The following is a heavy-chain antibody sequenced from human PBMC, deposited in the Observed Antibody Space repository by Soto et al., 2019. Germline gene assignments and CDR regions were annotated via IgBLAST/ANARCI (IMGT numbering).Heavy chain of an antibody. CDR2: TYYRSKWTN. CDR3: VRGYSSSFDY. Sequence: SQTLSLTCAISGDSVSSTSASWNWIRQSPSRGLEWLGRTYYRSKWTNDYAVSVKSRITINPDTSKNQFSLQLSSVTPEDTAMYYCVRGYSSSFDYWGQGTLVTVSS. D-gene: IGHD6-6*01. CDR1: GDSVSSTSAS. V-gene: IGHV6-1*01. J-gene: IGHJ4*02.